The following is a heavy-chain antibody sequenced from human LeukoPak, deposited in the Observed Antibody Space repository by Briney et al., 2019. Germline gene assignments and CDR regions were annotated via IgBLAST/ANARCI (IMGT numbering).Heavy chain of an antibody. D-gene: IGHD2-21*02. Sequence: ASVKVSCKASGYTFANYAITWVRHAPGQGLEYMGWISVDNGDTNDAQMLQGRVTMTTDTSTNTAYMELRGLRSDDTAVYYCARANCAGDCYLKHWGQGTLVTVSS. J-gene: IGHJ4*02. CDR3: ARANCAGDCYLKH. CDR1: GYTFANYA. CDR2: ISVDNGDT. V-gene: IGHV1-18*01.